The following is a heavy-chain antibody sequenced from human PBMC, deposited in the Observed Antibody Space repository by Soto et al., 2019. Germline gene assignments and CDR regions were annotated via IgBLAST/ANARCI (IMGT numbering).Heavy chain of an antibody. J-gene: IGHJ5*02. V-gene: IGHV4-38-2*02. D-gene: IGHD2-21*02. CDR1: GYSIRNGYY. Sequence: SETLSLTCTVSGYSIRNGYYWGWIRQPPGKGLEWIGTIYHSGSTYYNPSLKSRVTISVDASENHFSLKLSSVTAADTAVYYCARVGPYCGGDCYSPPPWGQGTLVTVFS. CDR2: IYHSGST. CDR3: ARVGPYCGGDCYSPPP.